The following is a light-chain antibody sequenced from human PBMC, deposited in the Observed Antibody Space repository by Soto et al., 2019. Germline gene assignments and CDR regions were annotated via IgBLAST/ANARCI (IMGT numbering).Light chain of an antibody. V-gene: IGLV1-40*01. Sequence: QSALTQPPSVSGAPGQRVTISCTGSSSNIGAGYDVHWYQQLPGTAPKLLIYGNSNRPSGVPYRFSGSKSGTSASLAITGLQAEDEADYYCQSYDSSRSGWVFGGGTKLTVL. CDR3: QSYDSSRSGWV. CDR1: SSNIGAGYD. J-gene: IGLJ3*02. CDR2: GNS.